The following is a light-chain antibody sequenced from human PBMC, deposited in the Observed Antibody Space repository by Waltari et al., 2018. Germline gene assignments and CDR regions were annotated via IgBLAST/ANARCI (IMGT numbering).Light chain of an antibody. V-gene: IGLV1-40*01. Sequence: QSVLTQPPSASGAPGQRITISCTATSSNIAAGYDVHWYLQLPGTAPKLLILGNNNRPSGVPDRFSASKSDTSASLAITGLQAEDEADYYCQSYDSSLSGVIFGGGTKLTVL. CDR3: QSYDSSLSGVI. CDR2: GNN. CDR1: SSNIAAGYD. J-gene: IGLJ2*01.